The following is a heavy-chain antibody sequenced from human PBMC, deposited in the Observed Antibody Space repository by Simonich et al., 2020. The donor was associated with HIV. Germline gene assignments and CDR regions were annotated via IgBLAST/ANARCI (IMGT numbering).Heavy chain of an antibody. Sequence: EVQLVESGGGLVQPGGSLRLSCAASGFTFSSYWMHWVRQAPGKGLGGVSRINRDGSSTSYADSVKGRFTISRDNAKNTLYLQMNSLRAEDTAVYYCARWGGATTVYYYGMDVWGQGTTVTVSS. V-gene: IGHV3-74*01. CDR2: INRDGSST. CDR3: ARWGGATTVYYYGMDV. J-gene: IGHJ6*02. CDR1: GFTFSSYW. D-gene: IGHD1-26*01.